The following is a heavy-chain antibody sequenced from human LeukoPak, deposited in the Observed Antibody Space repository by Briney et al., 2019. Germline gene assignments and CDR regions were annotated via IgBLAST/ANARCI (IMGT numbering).Heavy chain of an antibody. J-gene: IGHJ6*03. CDR2: ISGGGGTT. CDR3: ARTTEGGYTYDYFYYYYMDV. V-gene: IGHV3-23*01. Sequence: GGSLRLSCAASGVTFNNYAMSWVRQAPGKGLEWVSVISGGGGTTDYADSVTGRFTISRDDSKNTLYLQMNSLRAEDTAVYYCARTTEGGYTYDYFYYYYMDVWGKGTTVTISS. D-gene: IGHD5-18*01. CDR1: GVTFNNYA.